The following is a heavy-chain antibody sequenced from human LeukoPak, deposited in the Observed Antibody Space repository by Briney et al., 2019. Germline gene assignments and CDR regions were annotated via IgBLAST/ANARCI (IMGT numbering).Heavy chain of an antibody. Sequence: SETLSLTCTVSGGSISSGGYYWSWIRQHPGKGLEWIGYIYYSGSTNYNPSLKSRVTISVDTSKNQFSLKLSSVTAADTAVYYCARDLGSGYDPFDYWGQGTLVTVSS. CDR2: IYYSGST. CDR3: ARDLGSGYDPFDY. CDR1: GGSISSGGYY. J-gene: IGHJ4*02. D-gene: IGHD5-12*01. V-gene: IGHV4-61*08.